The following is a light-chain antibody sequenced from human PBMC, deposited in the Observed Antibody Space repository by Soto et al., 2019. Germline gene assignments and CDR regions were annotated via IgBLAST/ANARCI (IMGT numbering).Light chain of an antibody. CDR2: WAS. CDR1: QSVVYSSTNRNY. V-gene: IGKV4-1*01. J-gene: IGKJ4*01. CDR3: QQFYSTPLT. Sequence: DIGITQSPDWLSGSLRERGSINCRSIQSVVYSSTNRNYLAWYQQKPGKPPQLLIYWASIRESGVPDRFSGSGSGTDFTLSISSLQNEDVAVYYCQQFYSTPLTFGGGTKVDI.